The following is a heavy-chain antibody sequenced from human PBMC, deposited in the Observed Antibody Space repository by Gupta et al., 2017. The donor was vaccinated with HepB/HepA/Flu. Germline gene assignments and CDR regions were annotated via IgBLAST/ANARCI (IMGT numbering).Heavy chain of an antibody. CDR2: IYYSGST. D-gene: IGHD1-26*01. CDR3: ARASSISLVGATMGRFDY. V-gene: IGHV4-59*01. Sequence: QVQLQESGPGLVKPSETLSLTCTVSGGSISSYYWSWIRQPPGKGLEWIGYIYYSGSTNYNPSLKSRVTISVDTSKNQFSLKLSSVTAADTAVYYCARASSISLVGATMGRFDYWGQGTLVTVSS. J-gene: IGHJ4*02. CDR1: GGSISSYY.